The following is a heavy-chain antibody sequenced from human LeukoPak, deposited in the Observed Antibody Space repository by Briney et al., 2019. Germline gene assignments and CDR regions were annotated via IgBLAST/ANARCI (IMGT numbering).Heavy chain of an antibody. Sequence: ASVKVSCKASGYTFTGYYMHWVRQAPGQGLEWMGRINPNSGGTNYAQKFRGRVTMTRDTSISTAYMELSRLRSDDTAVYYCARVLGNDYGGNSDYWGQGTLVTVSS. D-gene: IGHD4-23*01. V-gene: IGHV1-2*06. CDR2: INPNSGGT. J-gene: IGHJ4*02. CDR3: ARVLGNDYGGNSDY. CDR1: GYTFTGYY.